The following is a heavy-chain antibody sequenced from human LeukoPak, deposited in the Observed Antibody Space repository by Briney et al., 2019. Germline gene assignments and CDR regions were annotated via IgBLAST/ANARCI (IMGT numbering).Heavy chain of an antibody. D-gene: IGHD3-10*02. CDR1: GYTFTRYY. CDR3: AIGVLGELEKLMSNR. CDR2: INPSGGST. J-gene: IGHJ1*01. Sequence: ASVKVSFKASGYTFTRYYIHWVRQAPGQGLEWMGIINPSGGSTSYPQKFQDRVTMTRDTSTSTVYMELSSLKSDDTAIYYCAIGVLGELEKLMSNRWGQGTLVTVSS. V-gene: IGHV1-46*01.